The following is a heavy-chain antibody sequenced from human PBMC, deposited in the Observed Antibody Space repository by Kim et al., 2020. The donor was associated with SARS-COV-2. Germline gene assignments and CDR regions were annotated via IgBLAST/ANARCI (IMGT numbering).Heavy chain of an antibody. CDR2: ISGSGGST. CDR1: GFTFSSYV. D-gene: IGHD5-18*01. CDR3: AKGAWIQLCLQLEG. Sequence: GGSLRLSCAASGFTFSSYVMSWVRQAPGKGLEWVSAISGSGGSTYYADSVKGRFTISRDNSKNTLYLQMNSLRAEDTAVYYCAKGAWIQLCLQLEGWGQGTLVTVSS. V-gene: IGHV3-23*01. J-gene: IGHJ4*02.